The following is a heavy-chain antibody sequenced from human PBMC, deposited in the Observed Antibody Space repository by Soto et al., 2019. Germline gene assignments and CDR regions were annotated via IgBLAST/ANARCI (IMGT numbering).Heavy chain of an antibody. V-gene: IGHV4-31*03. Sequence: QVQLQESGPGLVKPSQTLSLTCTVSGGSISSGGYYWSWIRQHPGKGLEWIGYIYYSGSTYYNPSLKCRVTISVDRSKNQFSLKLSSVTAADTAVYSGAREEDSCDCFDYWGQGTIVTFSA. CDR1: GGSISSGGYY. CDR2: IYYSGST. CDR3: AREEDSCDCFDY. D-gene: IGHD2-15*01. J-gene: IGHJ4*02.